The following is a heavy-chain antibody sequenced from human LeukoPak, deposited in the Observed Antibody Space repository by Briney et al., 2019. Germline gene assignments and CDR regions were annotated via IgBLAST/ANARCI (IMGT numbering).Heavy chain of an antibody. V-gene: IGHV3-23*01. CDR3: ATQPDFWSGYSDDY. Sequence: GGSLRPSCAASGFTFSSYAMSWVRQAPGKGLEWVSAISGSGGSTYYADSVKGRFTISRDNSKNTLYLQMNSLRAEDTAVYYCATQPDFWSGYSDDYWGQGTLVTASS. J-gene: IGHJ4*02. CDR1: GFTFSSYA. D-gene: IGHD3-3*01. CDR2: ISGSGGST.